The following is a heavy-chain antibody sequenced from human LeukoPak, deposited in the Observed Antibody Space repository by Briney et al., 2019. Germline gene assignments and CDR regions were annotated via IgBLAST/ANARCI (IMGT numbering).Heavy chain of an antibody. CDR2: INHSGST. CDR3: ARRVGCSGGSCYLYFYYYMDV. J-gene: IGHJ6*03. CDR1: GGSFSGYY. Sequence: SETLSLTCAVYGGSFSGYYWSWIRQPPGKGLEWIGEINHSGSTNYNPSLKSRVTISVDTSKNQFSLKLSSVTAADTAVYYCARRVGCSGGSCYLYFYYYMDVWGKGTTVTISS. V-gene: IGHV4-34*01. D-gene: IGHD2-15*01.